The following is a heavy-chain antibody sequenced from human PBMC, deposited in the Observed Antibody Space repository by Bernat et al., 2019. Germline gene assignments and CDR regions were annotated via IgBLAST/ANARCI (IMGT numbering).Heavy chain of an antibody. J-gene: IGHJ2*01. CDR2: ISNGGGNT. CDR1: GYAFSCCA. CDR3: ARGAGMEVHNWYFDL. V-gene: IGHV3-23*04. Sequence: EVQLVESGGDLVQPGGSLSLSCAASGYAFSCCAVTWVRQAPGKGLEWVSTISNGGGNTYSADSVKGRFTISRDNSKNTLFLHMNSLRADDTAIYYCARGAGMEVHNWYFDLWGRGTLVTVSS. D-gene: IGHD3-3*01.